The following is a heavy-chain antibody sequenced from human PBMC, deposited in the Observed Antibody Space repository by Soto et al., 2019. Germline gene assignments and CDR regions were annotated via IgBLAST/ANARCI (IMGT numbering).Heavy chain of an antibody. CDR2: ISSNGGST. Sequence: EVQLVESGGGVVQAGGSLRLSCAASGFTFRRYAMHWVHQAPRKGLAYVSAISSNGGSTYYANSVKGRFSISRDNSKNTLYLLMRSLRAEDMAVYYCARGPGYYFDYWGQGTLVTVSS. J-gene: IGHJ4*02. V-gene: IGHV3-64*01. CDR1: GFTFRRYA. CDR3: ARGPGYYFDY.